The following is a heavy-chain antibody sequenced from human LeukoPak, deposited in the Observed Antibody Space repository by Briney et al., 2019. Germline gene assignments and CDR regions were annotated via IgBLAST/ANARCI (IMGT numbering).Heavy chain of an antibody. CDR2: IRYDGSNK. CDR1: GFTSSSYG. CDR3: ARGHRGGDCYDY. V-gene: IGHV3-30*02. Sequence: GGSLRLSCAASGFTSSSYGMHWVRQAPGKGLEWVAFIRYDGSNKYYADSVKGRFTISRDNAKNSLYLQMNSLRAEDTAVYYCARGHRGGDCYDYWGQGTLVTVSS. J-gene: IGHJ4*02. D-gene: IGHD2-21*01.